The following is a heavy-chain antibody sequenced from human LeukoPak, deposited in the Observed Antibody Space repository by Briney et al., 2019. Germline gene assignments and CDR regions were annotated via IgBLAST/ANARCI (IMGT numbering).Heavy chain of an antibody. J-gene: IGHJ4*02. CDR3: ASGSIASLVY. V-gene: IGHV4-4*07. CDR2: IYTSGST. Sequence: SETLSLTCTVSGGSISSYYWSWIRQPAGKGLEWIGRIYTSGSTNYNPSLKSRVTKSVDTSKNQFSLKPSSVTAADTAVYYCASGSIASLVYWGQGTLVTVSS. D-gene: IGHD6-6*01. CDR1: GGSISSYY.